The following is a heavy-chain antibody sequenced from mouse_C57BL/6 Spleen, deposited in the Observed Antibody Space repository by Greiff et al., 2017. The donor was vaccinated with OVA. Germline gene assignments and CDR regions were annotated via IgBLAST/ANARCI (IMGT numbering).Heavy chain of an antibody. V-gene: IGHV1-15*01. Sequence: VQLVESGAELVRPGASVTLSCKASGYTFTDYEMHWVKQTPVHGLGWIGAIDPETGGTAYNQKFKGKAILTADKSSSTAYMELRSLTAEDSAVYYCTERPSWFAYWGQGTLVTVSA. J-gene: IGHJ3*01. D-gene: IGHD2-10*02. CDR1: GYTFTDYE. CDR3: TERPSWFAY. CDR2: IDPETGGT.